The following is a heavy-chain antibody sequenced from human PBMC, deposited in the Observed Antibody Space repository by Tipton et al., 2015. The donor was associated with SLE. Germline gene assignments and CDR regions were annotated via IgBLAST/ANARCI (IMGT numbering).Heavy chain of an antibody. CDR1: GFTFSSYE. CDR2: ISSSGGTI. Sequence: SLRLSCAASGFTFSSYEMNWVRLAPGKGVEWVSYISSSGGTIYYADSVKGRFTISRDNAKNTLYLQMNSLRAEDTAVYYCARDHGQQLARQYFDYWGQGKLVTVSS. V-gene: IGHV3-48*03. CDR3: ARDHGQQLARQYFDY. D-gene: IGHD6-13*01. J-gene: IGHJ4*02.